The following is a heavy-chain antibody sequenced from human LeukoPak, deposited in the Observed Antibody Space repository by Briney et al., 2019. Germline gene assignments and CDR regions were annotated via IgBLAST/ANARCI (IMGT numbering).Heavy chain of an antibody. V-gene: IGHV4-39*01. J-gene: IGHJ4*02. Sequence: SETLSLTCSVSGASISSNYYWGWIRQSPGKGLEWIGNSYYSGSIYYNPSLKSRVTISVDTSKNQFSLKLTSVTAADTAVFYCARQTPGAFWGSYSATDYWGQGTLVTVSS. CDR2: SYYSGSI. CDR1: GASISSNYY. D-gene: IGHD3-16*01. CDR3: ARQTPGAFWGSYSATDY.